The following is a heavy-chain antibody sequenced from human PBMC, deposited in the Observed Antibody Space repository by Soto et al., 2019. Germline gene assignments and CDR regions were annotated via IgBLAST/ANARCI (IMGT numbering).Heavy chain of an antibody. V-gene: IGHV1-69*13. D-gene: IGHD5-18*01. Sequence: SVKVSCKASGGTFYTYTFSWVRQAPGQGLEWMGSITPIYPTTNYAERFQGRLTITADGSTHTAYMDLTSLTSEDTAVYYCARIPRYSFPTSDDLDSWGQGTLVTVSS. J-gene: IGHJ4*02. CDR1: GGTFYTYT. CDR3: ARIPRYSFPTSDDLDS. CDR2: ITPIYPTT.